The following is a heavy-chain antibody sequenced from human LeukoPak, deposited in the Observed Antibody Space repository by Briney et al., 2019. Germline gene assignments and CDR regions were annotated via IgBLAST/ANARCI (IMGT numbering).Heavy chain of an antibody. D-gene: IGHD4-11*01. Sequence: SETLSLTCTVSGGSISSYYWSWIRQPPGKGLEWIGYIYYSGSTNYNPSLKSRVTISVDTSKNQLSLQLSSVTAADTAVYYCARATRGFHYFDYWGQGTLVTVSS. CDR1: GGSISSYY. V-gene: IGHV4-59*01. CDR2: IYYSGST. CDR3: ARATRGFHYFDY. J-gene: IGHJ4*02.